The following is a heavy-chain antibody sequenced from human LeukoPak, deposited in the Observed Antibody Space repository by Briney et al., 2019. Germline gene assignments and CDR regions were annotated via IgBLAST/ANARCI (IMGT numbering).Heavy chain of an antibody. D-gene: IGHD4-17*01. V-gene: IGHV3-23*01. CDR2: ISGSGDST. Sequence: GGSLRLSCAASGFTFRSYDMSWVRQAPGKGLEWVSAISGSGDSTYYADSVKGRFTISRDNSKNTLYLQMNSLRAEDTAVYYCAKTFYGDYGDYWGQGTLVTVSS. CDR1: GFTFRSYD. CDR3: AKTFYGDYGDY. J-gene: IGHJ4*02.